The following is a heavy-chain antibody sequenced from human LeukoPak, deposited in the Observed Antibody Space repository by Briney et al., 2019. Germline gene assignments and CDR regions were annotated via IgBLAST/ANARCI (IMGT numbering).Heavy chain of an antibody. Sequence: PSETLSLTCAVYGGSFRGYYWSWIRQPPGKGLEWIGEINHSGSTNYNPSLKSRVTISVDTSKNQFSLKLSSVTAADTAVYYCRHSKAKLYYFDYWGQGTLVTVSS. CDR3: RHSKAKLYYFDY. V-gene: IGHV4-34*01. D-gene: IGHD2-15*01. J-gene: IGHJ4*02. CDR1: GGSFRGYY. CDR2: INHSGST.